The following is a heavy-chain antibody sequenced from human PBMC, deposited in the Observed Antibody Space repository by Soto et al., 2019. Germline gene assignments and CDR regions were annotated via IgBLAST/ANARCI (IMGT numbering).Heavy chain of an antibody. CDR2: INSGGST. CDR1: GFTFSSYA. V-gene: IGHV3-23*01. CDR3: ARDWQLGH. Sequence: PGGSLRLSCAASGFTFSSYAMTWVRQAPGKGLECVSVINSGGSTFYADSVKGRFTISRDNSKNTLYLQMNSLSAEDTAVYYCARDWQLGHWGQGTLVTVS. J-gene: IGHJ5*02. D-gene: IGHD6-13*01.